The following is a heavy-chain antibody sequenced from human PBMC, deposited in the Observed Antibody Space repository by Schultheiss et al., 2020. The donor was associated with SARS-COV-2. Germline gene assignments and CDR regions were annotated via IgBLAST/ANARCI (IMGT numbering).Heavy chain of an antibody. D-gene: IGHD6-6*01. CDR3: ARAPREAVAARPFYYYYMDV. CDR2: ISAYNGNT. CDR1: GYTFTSYG. V-gene: IGHV1-18*01. Sequence: ASVKVSCKASGYTFTSYGISWVRQAPGQGLEWMGWISAYNGNTNYAQKLQGRVTMTTDTSTSTAYMELRSLRSDDTAVYYCARAPREAVAARPFYYYYMDVWGKGTTVTVSS. J-gene: IGHJ6*03.